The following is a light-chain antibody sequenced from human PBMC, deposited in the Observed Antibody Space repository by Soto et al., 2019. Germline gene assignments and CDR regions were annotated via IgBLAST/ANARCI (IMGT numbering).Light chain of an antibody. CDR1: SSNIGAGYY. Sequence: QSVLTQPPSVSGAPGQRVTISCTGSSSNIGAGYYVHWYQQLPGTAPKLLIYGNSNRPSGVPDRFSGSKSGTSASLAITGLQDDDEADYYCQSYDSSLSGWVFGGGTKLTVL. J-gene: IGLJ3*02. CDR2: GNS. CDR3: QSYDSSLSGWV. V-gene: IGLV1-40*01.